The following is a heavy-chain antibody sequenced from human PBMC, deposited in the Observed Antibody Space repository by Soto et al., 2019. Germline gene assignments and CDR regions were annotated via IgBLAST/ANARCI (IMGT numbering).Heavy chain of an antibody. CDR3: ARQYYYDSSGYYYYFDY. D-gene: IGHD3-22*01. CDR2: IWYDGSNK. V-gene: IGHV3-33*01. CDR1: GFTFSSYG. Sequence: GGSLRLSCAASGFTFSSYGMHWVRQAPGKGLEWVAVIWYDGSNKYYADSVKGRFTISRDNSKNTLYLQMNSLRAEDTAVYYCARQYYYDSSGYYYYFDYWGQGTLVTVSS. J-gene: IGHJ4*02.